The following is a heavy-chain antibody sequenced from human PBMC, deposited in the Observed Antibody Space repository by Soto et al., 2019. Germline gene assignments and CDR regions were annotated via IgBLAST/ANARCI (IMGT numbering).Heavy chain of an antibody. CDR3: ARDGDLRSDFWSGPLGGGWFDP. CDR1: GGTFSNSA. D-gene: IGHD3-3*01. CDR2: IIPIFGAT. J-gene: IGHJ5*02. Sequence: QVQLVQSGAEVRKPGSSVKVSCKASGGTFSNSAITWVRQAPGQGLEWVGGIIPIFGATNYAQKFQGRVTINADESTSTAYMELSRLTSEDTAVYYCARDGDLRSDFWSGPLGGGWFDPWGQGTLVTVSS. V-gene: IGHV1-69*12.